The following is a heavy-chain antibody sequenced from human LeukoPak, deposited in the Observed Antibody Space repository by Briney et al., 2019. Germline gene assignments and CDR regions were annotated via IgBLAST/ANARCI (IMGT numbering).Heavy chain of an antibody. CDR1: GYTFTSYG. V-gene: IGHV1-69*13. D-gene: IGHD6-13*01. Sequence: ASVKVSCKASGYTFTSYGISWVRQAPGQGLEWMGGIIPIFGTANYAQKFQGRVTITADESTSAAYMELSSLRSEDTAVYYCARTKSFRYVAAAYYFDYWGQGTLVTVSS. CDR2: IIPIFGTA. J-gene: IGHJ4*02. CDR3: ARTKSFRYVAAAYYFDY.